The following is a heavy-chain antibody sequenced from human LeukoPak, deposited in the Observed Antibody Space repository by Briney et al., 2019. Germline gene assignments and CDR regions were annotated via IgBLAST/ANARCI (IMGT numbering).Heavy chain of an antibody. Sequence: GGSLRLSCAASGFTFSSYSMNWVRQAPGKGLEWVSSISSSSSYIYYADSVKGRFTISRDNSKNTLYLQMNSLRAEDTAVYYCARVRFSGHGPFGAFDIWGQGTMVTVSS. CDR2: ISSSSSYI. J-gene: IGHJ3*02. V-gene: IGHV3-21*01. CDR1: GFTFSSYS. D-gene: IGHD1-26*01. CDR3: ARVRFSGHGPFGAFDI.